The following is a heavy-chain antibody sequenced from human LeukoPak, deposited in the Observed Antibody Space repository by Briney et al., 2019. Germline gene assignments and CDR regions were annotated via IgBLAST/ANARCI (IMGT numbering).Heavy chain of an antibody. CDR1: GYTFTGYY. Sequence: ASVKVSCKASGYTFTGYYMHWVRQAPGQGLEWMGWINPNSGGTNYAKKFQGRVTMTRDTSISTAYMELSRLRSDDTAVYYCARDPSLYYYDSSGYTHYFDYWGQGNLVTVSS. CDR3: ARDPSLYYYDSSGYTHYFDY. V-gene: IGHV1-2*02. CDR2: INPNSGGT. D-gene: IGHD3-22*01. J-gene: IGHJ4*02.